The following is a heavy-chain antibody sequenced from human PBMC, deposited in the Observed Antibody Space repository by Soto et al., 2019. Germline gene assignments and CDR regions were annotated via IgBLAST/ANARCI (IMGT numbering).Heavy chain of an antibody. CDR2: ISYDGSNK. D-gene: IGHD3-22*01. CDR1: GFTFSSYA. J-gene: IGHJ3*02. V-gene: IGHV3-30-3*01. CDR3: ARGITMIVVVTYALDAFDI. Sequence: PGGSLRLSCAASGFTFSSYAMHWVRQAPGKGLEWVAVISYDGSNKYYADSVKGRFTISRDNSKNTLYLQMNSLRAEDTAVYYCARGITMIVVVTYALDAFDIWGQGTMVTVSS.